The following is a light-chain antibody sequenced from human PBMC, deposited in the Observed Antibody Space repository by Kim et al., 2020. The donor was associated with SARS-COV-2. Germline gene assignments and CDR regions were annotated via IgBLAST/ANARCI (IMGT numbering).Light chain of an antibody. CDR1: QTIMGY. CDR2: AAS. V-gene: IGKV1-39*01. CDR3: QQSHTIPWT. J-gene: IGKJ1*01. Sequence: DIQMTQSPSSLSASVGDRVTITCRASQTIMGYLNWYQQKPGKAPRLLIFAASNLESGVPSRFSGSGSGTDFTLTINTLQPGDSAAYFCQQSHTIPWTFGQGTKVDIK.